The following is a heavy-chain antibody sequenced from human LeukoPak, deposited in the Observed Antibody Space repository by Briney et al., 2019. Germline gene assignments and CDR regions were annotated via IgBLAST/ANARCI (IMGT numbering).Heavy chain of an antibody. CDR2: IYYSGST. V-gene: IGHV4-59*08. J-gene: IGHJ4*02. CDR1: GGSISSYY. Sequence: PSETLSLTCTVSGGSISSYYWSWIRQPPGKGLEWIGYIYYSGSTNYSPSLKSRVTISVDTSKNQFSLKLSSVTAADTAVYYCARRRKYYFDYWGQGTLVTVSS. CDR3: ARRRKYYFDY.